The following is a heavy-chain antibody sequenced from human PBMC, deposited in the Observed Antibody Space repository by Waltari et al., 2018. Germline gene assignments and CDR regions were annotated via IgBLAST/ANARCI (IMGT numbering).Heavy chain of an antibody. J-gene: IGHJ5*02. V-gene: IGHV1-8*02. Sequence: QVQLVQSGAEALKPGASVRRSCQPSGYIFSNSEINWVRQAAGQGPEWMGWVKPNSGAAAYAQKFQGRITMTWDTSTSTAYMELNNLRSDDTAVLYCARGRDVFANFDYNWFDPWGQGTLVTVSS. CDR2: VKPNSGAA. CDR1: GYIFSNSE. CDR3: ARGRDVFANFDYNWFDP. D-gene: IGHD3-3*01.